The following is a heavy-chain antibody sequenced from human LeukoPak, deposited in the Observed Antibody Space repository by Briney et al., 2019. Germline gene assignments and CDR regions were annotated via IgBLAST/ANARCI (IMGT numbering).Heavy chain of an antibody. V-gene: IGHV4-61*02. CDR3: ARRKWLVRLDY. CDR2: IYTSGST. Sequence: SETLSLTCTVSGGSISSGSYYWSWIRQPAGKGLEWIGRIYTSGSTNYNPSLKSRVTISVDTSKNQFSLKLSSVTAADTAVYYCARRKWLVRLDYWGQGTLVTVSS. CDR1: GGSISSGSYY. D-gene: IGHD6-19*01. J-gene: IGHJ4*02.